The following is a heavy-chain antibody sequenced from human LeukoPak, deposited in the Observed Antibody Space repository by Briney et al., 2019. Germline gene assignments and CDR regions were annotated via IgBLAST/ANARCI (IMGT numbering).Heavy chain of an antibody. CDR3: ARGANDFWGGLKSPPYYFDY. CDR2: INHIVST. D-gene: IGHD3-3*01. V-gene: IGHV4-34*01. J-gene: IGHJ4*02. Sequence: SETLSLTCALYGGSFSVYYWSWIRQPPRKGLEWIGEINHIVSTNYNPPLKSRVTISVDTSKNQFSLKLSSVTAADRAVYYCARGANDFWGGLKSPPYYFDYWGQGTLVTVSS. CDR1: GGSFSVYY.